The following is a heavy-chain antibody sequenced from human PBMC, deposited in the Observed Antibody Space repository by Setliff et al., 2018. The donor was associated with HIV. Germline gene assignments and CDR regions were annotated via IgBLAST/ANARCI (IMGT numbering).Heavy chain of an antibody. Sequence: SQTLSLPCAISGDSGSSNIGRWNWIRQSPSRGLEWLGRTYYRSKWYNQYAVSLKSRISINPDTSKNQFSLQLNSVTHEDTAVYYCVGENDLLDAFDIWGQGTMVTVSS. CDR3: VGENDLLDAFDI. J-gene: IGHJ3*02. D-gene: IGHD1-1*01. V-gene: IGHV6-1*01. CDR2: TYYRSKWYN. CDR1: GDSGSSNIGR.